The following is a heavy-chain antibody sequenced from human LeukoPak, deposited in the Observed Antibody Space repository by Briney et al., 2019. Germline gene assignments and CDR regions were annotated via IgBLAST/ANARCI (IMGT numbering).Heavy chain of an antibody. J-gene: IGHJ3*02. Sequence: SETLSLTCTVSGGSISSYYRSWIRQPPGKGLEWIGYIYYSGSTNYNPSLKSRVTISVDTSKNQFSLKLSSVTAADTAVYYCASGYSYGYGMNAFDIWGQGTMVTVSS. CDR2: IYYSGST. CDR1: GGSISSYY. V-gene: IGHV4-59*01. CDR3: ASGYSYGYGMNAFDI. D-gene: IGHD5-18*01.